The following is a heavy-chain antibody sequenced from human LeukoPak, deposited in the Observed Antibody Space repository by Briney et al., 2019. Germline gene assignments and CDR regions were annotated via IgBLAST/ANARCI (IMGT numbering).Heavy chain of an antibody. CDR1: GFTFSSFA. CDR2: ISGSGGST. CDR3: ASSAGGVRHFDDFYRGNYFDY. V-gene: IGHV3-23*01. D-gene: IGHD3-9*01. J-gene: IGHJ4*02. Sequence: GGSLRLSCAASGFTFSSFAMSWVRKAPGKGLEWVSAISGSGGSTYSADSVKGRFTISRDNSKNTLYLQMNGLRAEDTAIYYCASSAGGVRHFDDFYRGNYFDYWGRGSLVTVSS.